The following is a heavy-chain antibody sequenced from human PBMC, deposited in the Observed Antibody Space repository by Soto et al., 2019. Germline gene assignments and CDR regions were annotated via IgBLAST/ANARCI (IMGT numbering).Heavy chain of an antibody. CDR1: GVIVSNNG. J-gene: IGHJ4*02. V-gene: IGHV3-30*02. CDR2: MSYNGSDT. CDR3: TIVRVADSALDH. Sequence: GGALRLSCVGSGVIVSNNGMHWVRQTPGKGLEWVAFMSYNGSDTFHADSVKGPFTISRDNPKNTLFLHISNLRAEDTAMYYCTIVRVADSALDHWGQGTLVTVSS. D-gene: IGHD3-10*02.